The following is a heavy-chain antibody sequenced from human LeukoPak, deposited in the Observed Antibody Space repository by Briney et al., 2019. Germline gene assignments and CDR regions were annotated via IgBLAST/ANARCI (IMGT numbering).Heavy chain of an antibody. D-gene: IGHD3-9*01. CDR1: AGSFSGYY. Sequence: SETLSLTCAVYAGSFSGYYWSWIRQPPGKWLEWIGEINHSGTTNYNPSLKSRVTISVDTSKNQFSLKLSSVTAADTAVYYCAKALRYSVWFRWREDAFDIWGQGTMVTVSS. J-gene: IGHJ3*02. V-gene: IGHV4-34*01. CDR2: INHSGTT. CDR3: AKALRYSVWFRWREDAFDI.